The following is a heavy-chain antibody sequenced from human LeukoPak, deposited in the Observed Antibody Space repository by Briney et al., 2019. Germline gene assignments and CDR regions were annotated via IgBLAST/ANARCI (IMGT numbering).Heavy chain of an antibody. CDR1: GSTFSSYA. Sequence: SSVKVSCKASGSTFSSYAISWVRQAPGQRLEWMGRIIPIFGTANYAQKFQGRVTMTTDTSTSTAYMELRSLTSDDTAVYYCTRDLGSYDSWTGYSIFFDYWGQGTLVTVSS. CDR3: TRDLGSYDSWTGYSIFFDY. CDR2: IIPIFGTA. V-gene: IGHV1-69*05. J-gene: IGHJ4*02. D-gene: IGHD3-3*01.